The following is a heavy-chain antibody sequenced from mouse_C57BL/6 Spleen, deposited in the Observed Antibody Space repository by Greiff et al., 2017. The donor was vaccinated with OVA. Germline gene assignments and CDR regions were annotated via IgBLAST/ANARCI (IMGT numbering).Heavy chain of an antibody. CDR3: AKGNWDSILDY. V-gene: IGHV7-3*03. CDR2: ISTKANGYTT. Sequence: EVKLVESGGGLVQPGGSLSLSCAASGFTFTDYYMSWVSQTPGKALEWLGFISTKANGYTTEYSASVKGRSTTSRDNSQSILLHQMNALRAEDSATYYCAKGNWDSILDYWGQGTTLTVSS. CDR1: GFTFTDYY. D-gene: IGHD4-1*01. J-gene: IGHJ2*01.